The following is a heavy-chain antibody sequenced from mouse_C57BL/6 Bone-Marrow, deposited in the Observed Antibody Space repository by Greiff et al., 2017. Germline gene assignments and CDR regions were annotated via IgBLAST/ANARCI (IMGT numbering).Heavy chain of an antibody. CDR2: IDPSDSST. D-gene: IGHD2-3*01. V-gene: IGHV1-50*01. Sequence: QVQLQQSGAELVTPGASVTLSCKASGYTFTSYWMQWVKQRPGQGLEWIGEIDPSDSSTNYYQKFNGKANVTVDTSTSTAYMQLSSLTSEDSAVYYCASDGYFAWFAYWGQGTLVTVSA. CDR3: ASDGYFAWFAY. J-gene: IGHJ3*01. CDR1: GYTFTSYW.